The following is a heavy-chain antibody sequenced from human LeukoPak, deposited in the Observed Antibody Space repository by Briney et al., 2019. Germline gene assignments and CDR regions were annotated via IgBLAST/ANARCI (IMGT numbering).Heavy chain of an antibody. Sequence: GGSLRLSCAASGFTVSSNYMSWVRQAPGKGLEWVSVIYSGGSTYYVDSVKGRFTISRDNSKNTLYLQMNSLRAEDTAVYYCARAVDGSYYYWGQGTLVTVSS. D-gene: IGHD1-26*01. CDR3: ARAVDGSYYY. J-gene: IGHJ4*02. CDR1: GFTVSSNY. V-gene: IGHV3-53*01. CDR2: IYSGGST.